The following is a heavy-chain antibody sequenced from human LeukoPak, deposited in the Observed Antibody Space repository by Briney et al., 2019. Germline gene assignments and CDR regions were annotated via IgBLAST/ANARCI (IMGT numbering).Heavy chain of an antibody. J-gene: IGHJ4*02. CDR2: ISYDGSNK. CDR3: ARDLNDYGDYSSL. CDR1: GFTFSSYA. V-gene: IGHV3-30*04. D-gene: IGHD4-17*01. Sequence: GGSLRLSCAASGFTFSSYAMHWVRQAPGKGLEWVAVISYDGSNKYYADSVKGRFTISRDNSKNTLYLQMNSLRAEDTAVYYCARDLNDYGDYSSLRGQGTLVTVSS.